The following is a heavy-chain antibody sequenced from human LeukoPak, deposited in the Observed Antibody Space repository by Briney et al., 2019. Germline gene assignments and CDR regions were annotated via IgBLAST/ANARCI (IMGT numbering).Heavy chain of an antibody. Sequence: PSETLSLTCAVYGGSFSGYYWSWIRQPPGKGLEWLGEINHSGSTNYNPSLKSRVTISVDTSKNQFSLKLSSVPAADTAVYYCARGRSRAAAAGTVDYWGQGTLVTVSS. J-gene: IGHJ4*02. CDR2: INHSGST. CDR1: GGSFSGYY. CDR3: ARGRSRAAAAGTVDY. D-gene: IGHD6-13*01. V-gene: IGHV4-34*01.